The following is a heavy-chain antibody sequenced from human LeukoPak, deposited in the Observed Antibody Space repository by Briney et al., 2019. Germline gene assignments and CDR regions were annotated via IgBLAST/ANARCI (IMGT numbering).Heavy chain of an antibody. J-gene: IGHJ5*02. Sequence: SETLSLTCAVYGGSFSGYYWSWIRQPPGKGLEWIGEINHSGSTNYNPSLKSRVTISVDTSKNQFSLKLSSVTAADTAVYYCARSALRLGELSSKDVWFDPWGQGTLVTVSS. CDR1: GGSFSGYY. D-gene: IGHD3-16*02. V-gene: IGHV4-34*01. CDR2: INHSGST. CDR3: ARSALRLGELSSKDVWFDP.